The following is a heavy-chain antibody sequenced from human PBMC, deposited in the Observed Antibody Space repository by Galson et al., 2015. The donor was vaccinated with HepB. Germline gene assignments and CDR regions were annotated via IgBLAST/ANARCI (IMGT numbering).Heavy chain of an antibody. D-gene: IGHD6-19*01. V-gene: IGHV3-23*01. CDR3: AKEQQWPSYYFDN. Sequence: SLRLSCAASGFTFNTYTMSWVRQAPGKGLEWVAAISGSGGRTYYAESVKGRFTISKDNSKNTLHLQVNSLRVEDTAVYFCAKEQQWPSYYFDNWGQGALVTVSS. J-gene: IGHJ4*02. CDR1: GFTFNTYT. CDR2: ISGSGGRT.